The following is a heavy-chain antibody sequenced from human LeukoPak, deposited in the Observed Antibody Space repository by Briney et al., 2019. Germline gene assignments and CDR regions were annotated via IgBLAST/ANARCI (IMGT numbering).Heavy chain of an antibody. J-gene: IGHJ4*02. D-gene: IGHD1-26*01. V-gene: IGHV1-69*05. Sequence: ASVKVSCKASRGTFSSYAISWLRQAPGQGLEWMGGIIPIFGRANYAQKFQGRVTITTDESTSTAYMELSSLRSEDTAVYYCATDGGGSYSYYFDYWGQGTLVTVSS. CDR2: IIPIFGRA. CDR3: ATDGGGSYSYYFDY. CDR1: RGTFSSYA.